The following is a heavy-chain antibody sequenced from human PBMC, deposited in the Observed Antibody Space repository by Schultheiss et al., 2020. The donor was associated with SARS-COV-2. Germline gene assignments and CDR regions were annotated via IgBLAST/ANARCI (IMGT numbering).Heavy chain of an antibody. CDR3: VRDIPFYYDSSAYHPPFDF. D-gene: IGHD3-22*01. J-gene: IGHJ4*02. CDR2: IYTSGST. Sequence: SETLSITCAVYGGSFSGYYWSWIRQPAGKGLEWIGRIYTSGSTNYNPSLKSRVTMSVDTSMNQFSLKLSSVTAADTAVYYCVRDIPFYYDSSAYHPPFDFWGQGTLVTVSS. V-gene: IGHV4-4*07. CDR1: GGSFSGYY.